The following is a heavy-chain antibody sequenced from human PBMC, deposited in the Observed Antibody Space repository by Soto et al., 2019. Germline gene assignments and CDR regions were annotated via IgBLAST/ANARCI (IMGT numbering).Heavy chain of an antibody. Sequence: GGSLRLSCAASGFTFDDYAMHWVRQAPGKGLEWVSGISWNSGSIGYADSVKGRFTISRDNAKNSLYLQMNSLRAEDTALYYCAKDFGSGYISAYYYYYGMDVWGQGTTVTVSS. CDR3: AKDFGSGYISAYYYYYGMDV. J-gene: IGHJ6*02. D-gene: IGHD5-12*01. V-gene: IGHV3-9*01. CDR1: GFTFDDYA. CDR2: ISWNSGSI.